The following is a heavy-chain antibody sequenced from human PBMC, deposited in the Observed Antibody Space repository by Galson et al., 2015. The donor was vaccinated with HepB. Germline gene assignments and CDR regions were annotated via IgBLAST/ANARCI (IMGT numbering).Heavy chain of an antibody. J-gene: IGHJ2*01. CDR3: SKDSGSYHGDWYFDL. D-gene: IGHD1-26*01. V-gene: IGHV3-30*18. CDR2: ISYDGSNK. CDR1: GFTFSSYG. Sequence: SLRLSCAASGFTFSSYGMHWVRQAPGKGLEWVAVISYDGSNKYYADSVKGRFTISRDNSKNTLYLQMNSLRAEDTAVYYCSKDSGSYHGDWYFDLWGRGTLVTVSS.